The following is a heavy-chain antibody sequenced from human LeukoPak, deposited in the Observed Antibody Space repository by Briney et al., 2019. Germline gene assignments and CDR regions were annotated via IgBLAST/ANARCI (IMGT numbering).Heavy chain of an antibody. CDR1: GFSFAAYA. J-gene: IGHJ4*02. Sequence: GGSLRLSRTASGFSFAAYAVSWVRQTPGKGLEWVSIITGSGGSANYADSVKGRFTISRDNSRNTLYLQMNSLRAEDTAVYHCAKDLGNWKYLIDYWGQGTLVTVSS. CDR2: ITGSGGSA. V-gene: IGHV3-23*01. D-gene: IGHD1-7*01. CDR3: AKDLGNWKYLIDY.